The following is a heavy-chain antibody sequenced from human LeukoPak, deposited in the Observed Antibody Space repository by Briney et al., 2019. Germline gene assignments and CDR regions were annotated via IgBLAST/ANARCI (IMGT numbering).Heavy chain of an antibody. D-gene: IGHD1-1*01. CDR3: ARDYNGNPPDY. CDR1: GVTFSSYA. Sequence: GGTLRLSCAASGVTFSSYAMHWARQAPGKGLECVEVISYDGSNKYYPDSVKGRFTISRDNAKNTLYLQMNSLRVEDTAVYYCARDYNGNPPDYWGQGTLVTVSS. V-gene: IGHV3-30-3*01. J-gene: IGHJ4*02. CDR2: ISYDGSNK.